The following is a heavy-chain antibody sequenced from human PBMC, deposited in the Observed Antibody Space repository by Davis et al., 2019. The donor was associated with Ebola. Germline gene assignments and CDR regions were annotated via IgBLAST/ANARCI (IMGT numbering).Heavy chain of an antibody. V-gene: IGHV3-23*01. J-gene: IGHJ6*02. Sequence: GSLRLSCAASGFTFSSYAMSWVRQALGKVLEWVSAISGSGGSTYYADSVKGRFTISRDNPKNTLYLQMNSLRAEDTAVYYCAKDYDFWSGYYLDNYGMDVWGQGTTVTVSS. CDR1: GFTFSSYA. CDR3: AKDYDFWSGYYLDNYGMDV. D-gene: IGHD3-3*01. CDR2: ISGSGGST.